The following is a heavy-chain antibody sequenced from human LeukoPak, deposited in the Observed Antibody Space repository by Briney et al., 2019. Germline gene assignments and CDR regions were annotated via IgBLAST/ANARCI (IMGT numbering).Heavy chain of an antibody. Sequence: GGSLRLSCAASGFTFSTYEMNWVRQAPGKWLEWVSYISSSGSTIYYADSVRGRFTISRDNAKNSLYLQMNSLRAEDTAVYYCASAREMATIRSYWGQGTLVTVSS. CDR2: ISSSGSTI. CDR3: ASAREMATIRSY. V-gene: IGHV3-48*03. D-gene: IGHD5-24*01. CDR1: GFTFSTYE. J-gene: IGHJ4*02.